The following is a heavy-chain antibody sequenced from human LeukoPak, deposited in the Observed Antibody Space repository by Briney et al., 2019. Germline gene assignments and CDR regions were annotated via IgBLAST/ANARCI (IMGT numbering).Heavy chain of an antibody. D-gene: IGHD1-26*01. CDR1: GYTFTSYY. J-gene: IGHJ3*02. CDR3: AGSIYSGTEDAFDI. Sequence: GASVKVSCKASGYTFTSYYMHWVRQAPGQGLEWMGIINPSGGSTSYAQKFQGRVTITADKSTSTAYMELSSLRSEDTAVYYCAGSIYSGTEDAFDIWGQGTMVTVSS. CDR2: INPSGGST. V-gene: IGHV1-46*01.